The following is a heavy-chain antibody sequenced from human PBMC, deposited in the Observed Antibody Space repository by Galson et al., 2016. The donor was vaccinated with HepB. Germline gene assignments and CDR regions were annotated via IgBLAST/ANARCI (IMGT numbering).Heavy chain of an antibody. J-gene: IGHJ3*02. CDR2: ISWNSGSI. CDR1: GFTLDHYA. CDR3: AKDSGAYYYDSSGYRRNAFDI. D-gene: IGHD3-22*01. V-gene: IGHV3-9*01. Sequence: SLRLSCAAFGFTLDHYAMHWVRQAPGKGLEWVSGISWNSGSIGYADSVKGRFTISRDNAKNSLYLQMNSLRAGDTALYYCAKDSGAYYYDSSGYRRNAFDIWGQGTMVTVSS.